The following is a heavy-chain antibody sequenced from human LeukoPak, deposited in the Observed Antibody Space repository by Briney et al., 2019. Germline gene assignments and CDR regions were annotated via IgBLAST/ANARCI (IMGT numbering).Heavy chain of an antibody. Sequence: GGSLRLSCTASGFTFSIYSMNWVRQAPGKGLEWVSSISSSSSSIYYADSVKGQFTISRDNAKNSLYLQMNNLRVEDTAVYYCARGHVPGSDRHWEYWGQGALVTVSS. D-gene: IGHD3-10*01. V-gene: IGHV3-21*01. CDR2: ISSSSSSI. J-gene: IGHJ4*02. CDR3: ARGHVPGSDRHWEY. CDR1: GFTFSIYS.